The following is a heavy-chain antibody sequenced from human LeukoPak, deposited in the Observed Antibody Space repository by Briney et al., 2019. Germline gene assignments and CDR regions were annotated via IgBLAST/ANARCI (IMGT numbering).Heavy chain of an antibody. J-gene: IGHJ4*02. V-gene: IGHV3-23*01. Sequence: QAGGSLRLSCAASGFTFSSYAMSWVRQAPGKGLEWVSAISGSGGTTYYADSVKGRFTISRDNAKNSLYLQMNSLRAEDTAVYYCASLTRGGAIDYWGQGTLVTVSS. CDR2: ISGSGGTT. CDR3: ASLTRGGAIDY. CDR1: GFTFSSYA. D-gene: IGHD2-15*01.